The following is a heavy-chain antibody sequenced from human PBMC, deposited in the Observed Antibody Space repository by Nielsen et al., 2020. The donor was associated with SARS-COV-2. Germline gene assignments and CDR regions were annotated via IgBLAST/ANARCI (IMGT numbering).Heavy chain of an antibody. CDR1: GYSFPTYW. D-gene: IGHD6-6*01. J-gene: IGHJ6*03. V-gene: IGHV5-51*01. CDR2: IYPGDSDT. Sequence: GESLKISCKGSGYSFPTYWIGWVRQMPGKGLEWMGIIYPGDSDTRYSPSFQGQVTISADKSISTAYLQWSSLKASDTAKYYCARHTRSSSSFYYYYYMDVCGKGTTVTVSS. CDR3: ARHTRSSSSFYYYYYMDV.